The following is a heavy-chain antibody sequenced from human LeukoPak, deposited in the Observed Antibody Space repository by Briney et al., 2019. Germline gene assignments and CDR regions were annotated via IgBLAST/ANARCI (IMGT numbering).Heavy chain of an antibody. Sequence: QSGGSLRLSCEASGFIFSSYGMHWVRQAPGKGLEWVAVISYDGSNKYYADSVKGRFTISRDNSKNTLYLQMNSLRAEDTAVYYCAKAGYYDSSGLISWGQGTLVTVSS. CDR1: GFIFSSYG. D-gene: IGHD3-22*01. V-gene: IGHV3-30*18. J-gene: IGHJ4*02. CDR2: ISYDGSNK. CDR3: AKAGYYDSSGLIS.